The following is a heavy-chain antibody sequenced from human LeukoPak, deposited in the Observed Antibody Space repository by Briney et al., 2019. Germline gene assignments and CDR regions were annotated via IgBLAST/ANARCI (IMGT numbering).Heavy chain of an antibody. CDR3: ARGEVWQWLVPEYFQH. CDR2: IYYSGST. V-gene: IGHV4-59*01. Sequence: NPSETLSLTCTVSGGSISSYYWSWIRQPPGKGLEWIGYIYYSGSTNYNPSLKSRVTISVDTSKNQFSLKLSSVTAADTAVYYCARGEVWQWLVPEYFQHWGQGILVTVSS. J-gene: IGHJ1*01. D-gene: IGHD6-19*01. CDR1: GGSISSYY.